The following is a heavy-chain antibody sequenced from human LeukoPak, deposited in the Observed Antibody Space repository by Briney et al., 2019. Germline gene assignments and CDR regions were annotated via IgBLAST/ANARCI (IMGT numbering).Heavy chain of an antibody. CDR2: IYHSGST. CDR3: ARQFRLRPELLWFGESEEILDY. J-gene: IGHJ4*02. CDR1: GYSISSGYY. V-gene: IGHV4-38-2*02. Sequence: SETLSLTCTVSGYSISSGYYWGWIRQPPGKGLEWIGSIYHSGSTYYNPSLKSRVTISVDTSKNQFSLKLSSVTAADTAVYYCARQFRLRPELLWFGESEEILDYWGQGTLVTVSS. D-gene: IGHD3-10*01.